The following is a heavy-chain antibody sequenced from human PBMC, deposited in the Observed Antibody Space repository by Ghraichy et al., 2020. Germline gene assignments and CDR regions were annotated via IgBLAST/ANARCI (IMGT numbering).Heavy chain of an antibody. V-gene: IGHV1-18*01. Sequence: ASVKVSCKASGYTFSNYPITWVRQAPGQGPEWMGWISAYNGDTNYAQKFQGRVTLTTDTSTNTAYMDLRSLRSDDTAVYYCARYPRGDGYGYAFDVWGQGTMVTVSS. CDR2: ISAYNGDT. J-gene: IGHJ3*01. CDR1: GYTFSNYP. CDR3: ARYPRGDGYGYAFDV. D-gene: IGHD5-18*01.